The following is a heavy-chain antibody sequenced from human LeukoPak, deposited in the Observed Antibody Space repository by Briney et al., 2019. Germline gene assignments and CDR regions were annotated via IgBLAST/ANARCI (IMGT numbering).Heavy chain of an antibody. CDR2: IYSGGST. J-gene: IGHJ4*02. CDR1: GFTVSSKY. CDR3: AKDLASGRAHYFDY. V-gene: IGHV3-53*01. D-gene: IGHD6-13*01. Sequence: PGGSLRLSCAASGFTVSSKYMSWVRQAPGKGLEWVSVIYSGGSTYYADSVKGRFTISRDNSKNTLYLQMNSLRAEDTAVYYCAKDLASGRAHYFDYWGQGTLVTVSS.